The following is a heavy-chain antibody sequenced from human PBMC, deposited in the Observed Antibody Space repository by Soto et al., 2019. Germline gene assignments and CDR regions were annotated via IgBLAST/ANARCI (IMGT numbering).Heavy chain of an antibody. CDR3: ARGFADIVLVPAAKAGNWFDP. CDR2: INHSGST. Sequence: QVQLQQWGAGLLKPSETLSLTCAVYGGSFSGYYWSWIRQPPGKGLEWIGEINHSGSTNYNPSLKSRVTISVDTSKNQFSLKLSSVTAADTAVYYCARGFADIVLVPAAKAGNWFDPWGQGTLVTVSS. V-gene: IGHV4-34*01. J-gene: IGHJ5*02. CDR1: GGSFSGYY. D-gene: IGHD2-2*01.